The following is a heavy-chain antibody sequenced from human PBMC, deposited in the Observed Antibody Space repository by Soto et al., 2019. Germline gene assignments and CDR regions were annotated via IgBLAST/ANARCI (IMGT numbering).Heavy chain of an antibody. CDR3: ARDRRVAATHYYYYGMDV. Sequence: PSETLSLTCTVSGGSISSGGYYWSWIRQHPGKGLEWIGYIYYSGSTYYNPSLKSRVTISVDTSKNQFSLKLSSVTAADTAVYYCARDRRVAATHYYYYGMDVWGQGTTVTVSS. V-gene: IGHV4-31*03. D-gene: IGHD2-15*01. J-gene: IGHJ6*02. CDR1: GGSISSGGYY. CDR2: IYYSGST.